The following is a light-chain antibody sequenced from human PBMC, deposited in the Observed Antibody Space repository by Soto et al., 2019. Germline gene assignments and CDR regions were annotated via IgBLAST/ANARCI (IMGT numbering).Light chain of an antibody. CDR3: AAWDDTLSTYV. CDR2: SNN. CDR1: SSSIGTNF. J-gene: IGLJ1*01. Sequence: QSALTQPPSASGTPGQRVSISCSGYSSSIGTNFVYWYQQLPGTAPKVLIHSNNQRPSGVPDRFSGSKSGTSASLAISGLRSEDEADYDCAAWDDTLSTYVFGSRTKVTV. V-gene: IGLV1-47*02.